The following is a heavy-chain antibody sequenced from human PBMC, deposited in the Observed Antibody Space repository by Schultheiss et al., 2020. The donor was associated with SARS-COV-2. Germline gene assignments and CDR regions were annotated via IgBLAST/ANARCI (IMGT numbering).Heavy chain of an antibody. CDR1: GGSISNFY. J-gene: IGHJ3*02. D-gene: IGHD5-18*01. CDR3: ASGYSYGGVLAFDI. V-gene: IGHV4-59*01. CDR2: INHSGST. Sequence: SQTLSLTCTVSGGSISNFYWSWIRQPPGKGLEWIGEINHSGSTYYNPSLKSRVTISVDTSKNQFSLKLSSVTAADTAVYYCASGYSYGGVLAFDIWGQGTMVTVSS.